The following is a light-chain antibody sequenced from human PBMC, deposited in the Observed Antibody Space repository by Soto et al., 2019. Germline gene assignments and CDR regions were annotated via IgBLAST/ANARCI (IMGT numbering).Light chain of an antibody. V-gene: IGKV3-20*01. CDR3: QQYGSSPNT. Sequence: DIVLTQSPGTLSLYKGERATLSCPASQRVSSSNLAWYQQNPGQAPWLLISGTSSRATGVPDRFSGSGSGTDFTLTISILEPEDFAVYYCQQYGSSPNTFGQGTKLEI. CDR1: QRVSSSN. CDR2: GTS. J-gene: IGKJ2*01.